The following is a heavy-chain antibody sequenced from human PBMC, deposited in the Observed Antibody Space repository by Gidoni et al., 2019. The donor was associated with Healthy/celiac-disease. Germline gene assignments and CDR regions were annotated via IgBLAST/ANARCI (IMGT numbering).Heavy chain of an antibody. V-gene: IGHV4-31*03. Sequence: QVQLQESGPGLVKPSQTLSLTCTVSGGSISRGGYYWSWIRHHPGKGLEWIGYIYYSGSTYYNPSLKSRVTISVDTSKNQFSLKLSSVTAADTAVYYCARVQAPVTTLGDFGYWGQGTLVTVSS. D-gene: IGHD4-17*01. CDR2: IYYSGST. J-gene: IGHJ4*02. CDR1: GGSISRGGYY. CDR3: ARVQAPVTTLGDFGY.